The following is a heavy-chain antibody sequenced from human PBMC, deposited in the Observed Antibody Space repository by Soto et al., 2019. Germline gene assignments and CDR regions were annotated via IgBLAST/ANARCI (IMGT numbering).Heavy chain of an antibody. Sequence: GESLKISCKGSGYSFTSYWIGWVRQMPGKGLEWMGIIYPGDSDTRYSPSFQGQVTISADKSISTAYLQWSSLKASDTAMYYCARHCRGQECPPYYYDSSGYYYDAFDIWGQGTMVTVSS. D-gene: IGHD3-22*01. CDR2: IYPGDSDT. J-gene: IGHJ3*02. CDR1: GYSFTSYW. V-gene: IGHV5-51*01. CDR3: ARHCRGQECPPYYYDSSGYYYDAFDI.